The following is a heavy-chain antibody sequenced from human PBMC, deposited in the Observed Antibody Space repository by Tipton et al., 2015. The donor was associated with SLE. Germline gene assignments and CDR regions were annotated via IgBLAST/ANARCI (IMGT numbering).Heavy chain of an antibody. CDR2: IRSKASSYAT. J-gene: IGHJ4*02. CDR1: GFTFSGSN. V-gene: IGHV3-73*01. Sequence: SLRLSCAASGFTFSGSNMHWVRQASGKGLEWVGRIRSKASSYATAYAASVKGRFAISRDDSENTAYLQMNSLKTEDTAVYYCQATAADGQYFDYWGQGTLVTVSS. D-gene: IGHD5-12*01. CDR3: QATAADGQYFDY.